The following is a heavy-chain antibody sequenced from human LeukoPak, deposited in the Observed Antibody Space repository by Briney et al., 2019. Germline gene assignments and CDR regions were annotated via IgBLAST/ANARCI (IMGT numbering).Heavy chain of an antibody. D-gene: IGHD4-17*01. Sequence: PGGSLRLSCAASGFTFSTYWMIWVRQAPGKGLEWVANIKEDGSEKYYVDSVKGRFTISRDNAKNSLYLQMNSLRVEDTAAYYCARAPYGENYWGQGTLVTVSS. CDR1: GFTFSTYW. CDR2: IKEDGSEK. J-gene: IGHJ4*02. CDR3: ARAPYGENY. V-gene: IGHV3-7*01.